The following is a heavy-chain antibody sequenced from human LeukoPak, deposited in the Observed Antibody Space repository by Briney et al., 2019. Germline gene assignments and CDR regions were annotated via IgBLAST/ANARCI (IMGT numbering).Heavy chain of an antibody. D-gene: IGHD3-10*01. CDR1: GGPISSYY. J-gene: IGHJ4*02. V-gene: IGHV4-59*01. CDR2: IYYSGST. Sequence: SETLSLTCTVSGGPISSYYWSWIRQPPGKGLEWIGYIYYSGSTNYNPSLKSRVTISVDTSKNQFSLKLSSVTAADTAVYYCARDYYYGSGSYYDYWGQGTLVTVSS. CDR3: ARDYYYGSGSYYDY.